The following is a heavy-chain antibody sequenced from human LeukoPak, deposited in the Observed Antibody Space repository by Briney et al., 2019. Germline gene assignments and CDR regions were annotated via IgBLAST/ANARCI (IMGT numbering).Heavy chain of an antibody. J-gene: IGHJ3*02. CDR3: ARYSLYGGNHRAFDI. CDR2: IYTSGST. D-gene: IGHD4-23*01. V-gene: IGHV4-4*07. CDR1: GGSISSYY. Sequence: PSETLSLTCTVSGGSISSYYWSWIRQPAGKGLEWIGRIYTSGSTNYNPSLKSRVTMSVDTSKNQFSLKLSSVTAADTAVYYCARYSLYGGNHRAFDIWGQGTMVTVSS.